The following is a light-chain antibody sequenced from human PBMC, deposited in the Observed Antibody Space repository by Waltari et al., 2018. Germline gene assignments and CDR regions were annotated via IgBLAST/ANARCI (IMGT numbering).Light chain of an antibody. Sequence: DIQMTQSPSSLSASVGDRVTITCRASQSVNRFLNWYQHRPGKVPKLLIFAAVSLHSGAPSRFRGSGSATEYTLTISSLQPEDFVTYYCQQTYSLPTFGQGTIVDI. CDR1: QSVNRF. CDR3: QQTYSLPT. CDR2: AAV. J-gene: IGKJ2*01. V-gene: IGKV1-39*01.